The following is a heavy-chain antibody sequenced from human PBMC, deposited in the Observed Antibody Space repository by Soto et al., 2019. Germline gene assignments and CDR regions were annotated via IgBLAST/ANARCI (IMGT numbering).Heavy chain of an antibody. CDR1: GFTFSSYG. V-gene: IGHV3-30*18. CDR3: AKDIELLPPGNYYYYGMDV. CDR2: ISYDGSNK. Sequence: GGSLRLSCAASGFTFSSYGMHWVRQAPGKGLEWVAVISYDGSNKYYADSVKGRFTISRDNSKNTLYLQMNSLRAEDTAVYYCAKDIELLPPGNYYYYGMDVWGQGTTVTVSS. J-gene: IGHJ6*02. D-gene: IGHD2-15*01.